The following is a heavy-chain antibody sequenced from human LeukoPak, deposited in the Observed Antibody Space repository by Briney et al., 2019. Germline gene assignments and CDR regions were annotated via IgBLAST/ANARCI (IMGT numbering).Heavy chain of an antibody. Sequence: SETLSLTCAVYGGSFSGYYWSWIRQPPGKGLEWIGEINHSGSTNYNPSLKSRVTISVDTSKNQFSLKLSSVTAADTAVYYCARLLVVPAARPFPFDPWGQGTLVTVSS. J-gene: IGHJ5*02. D-gene: IGHD2-2*01. CDR2: INHSGST. V-gene: IGHV4-34*01. CDR1: GGSFSGYY. CDR3: ARLLVVPAARPFPFDP.